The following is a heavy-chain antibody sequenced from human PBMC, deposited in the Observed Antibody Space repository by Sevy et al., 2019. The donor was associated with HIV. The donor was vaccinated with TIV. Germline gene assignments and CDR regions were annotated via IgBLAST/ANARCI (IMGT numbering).Heavy chain of an antibody. CDR2: ISYDGSNK. CDR1: GFTFSSYA. J-gene: IGHJ4*02. D-gene: IGHD6-19*01. V-gene: IGHV3-30-3*01. Sequence: GGSLRLSCAASGFTFSSYAMHWVRQAPGKGLEWVGVISYDGSNKYYADSVKGRFTISRDNSKNTLYLQMNSLRAEDTAVYYCARGKVAGTSFDYWGQGTLVTVSS. CDR3: ARGKVAGTSFDY.